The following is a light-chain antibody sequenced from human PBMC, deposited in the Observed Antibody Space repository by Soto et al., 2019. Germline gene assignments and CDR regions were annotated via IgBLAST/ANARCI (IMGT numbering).Light chain of an antibody. CDR2: LGS. CDR3: MQALQAPRT. V-gene: IGKV2-28*01. Sequence: DIVMTQSPLSLPVTPGEPASISCRSSQSLLHSNGYNYLDWYLQKPGQSPQLLIYLGSNRASGLPDRFSGSGSGTDVTLKISRVEAEDVGVYYCMQALQAPRTVGQWTKVEIK. J-gene: IGKJ1*01. CDR1: QSLLHSNGYNY.